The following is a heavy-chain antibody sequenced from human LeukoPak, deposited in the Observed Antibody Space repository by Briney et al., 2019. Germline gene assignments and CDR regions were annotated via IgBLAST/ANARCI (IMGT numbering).Heavy chain of an antibody. J-gene: IGHJ4*02. CDR3: AGHRDDILTGYFYY. CDR2: ISAYNGNT. CDR1: GYTFTSYG. D-gene: IGHD3-9*01. Sequence: ASVKVSCKASGYTFTSYGISWVRQAPGQGLEWMGWISAYNGNTNYAQKLQGRVTMTTDTSTSTAYMGLRSLRSDDTAVYYCAGHRDDILTGYFYYWGQGTLVTVSS. V-gene: IGHV1-18*01.